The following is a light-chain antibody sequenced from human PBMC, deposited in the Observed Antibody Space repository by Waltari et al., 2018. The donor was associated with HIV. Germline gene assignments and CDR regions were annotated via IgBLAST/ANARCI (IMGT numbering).Light chain of an antibody. Sequence: QSALTQPASVSGNPGQSVTITCTGTDIDIGNYNLVSWFQQHPGKAPKLPMYDVSKRPSGVSSRVSGSKSGYFASLTISGLLTEDESSYYCLTYVSKTSTWQFGGGTYLTV. CDR3: LTYVSKTSTWQ. CDR1: DIDIGNYNL. CDR2: DVS. J-gene: IGLJ3*02. V-gene: IGLV2-23*02.